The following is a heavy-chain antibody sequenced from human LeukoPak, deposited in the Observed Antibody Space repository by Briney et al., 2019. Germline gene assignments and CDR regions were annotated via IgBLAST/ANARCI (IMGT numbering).Heavy chain of an antibody. Sequence: SETLSLTCTVSGGSISTYYWSWIRQPPGKALEWIGYIYYSGSTDYNPSLKSRVTISVDTSKNQFSLRLSSVTAADTAVYYCARRNTIFGVVIFDYWGQGTLVTVSS. CDR3: ARRNTIFGVVIFDY. CDR1: GGSISTYY. CDR2: IYYSGST. J-gene: IGHJ4*02. V-gene: IGHV4-59*08. D-gene: IGHD3-3*01.